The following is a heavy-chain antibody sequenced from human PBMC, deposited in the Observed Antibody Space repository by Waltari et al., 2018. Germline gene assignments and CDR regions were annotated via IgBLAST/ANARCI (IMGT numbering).Heavy chain of an antibody. CDR1: GFTFSSYA. Sequence: QVQLVESGGGAVQPGRSMRLSCAATGFTFSSYAMHWVGQAPGKGLEWVAVISYNGNDKYYTDSVKGRFTISRDNSKNTLYLQMNSLRPEDTAVYYCAKVPGTSQLYYLDNWGQGTLVTVSS. V-gene: IGHV3-30*18. CDR2: ISYNGNDK. D-gene: IGHD1-1*01. CDR3: AKVPGTSQLYYLDN. J-gene: IGHJ4*02.